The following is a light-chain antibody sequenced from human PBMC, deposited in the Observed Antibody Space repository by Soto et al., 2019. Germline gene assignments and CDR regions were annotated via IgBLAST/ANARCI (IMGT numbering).Light chain of an antibody. V-gene: IGKV1-33*01. CDR1: QDINNY. CDR3: QQYDNLPLT. J-gene: IGKJ4*01. CDR2: DAS. Sequence: DIQLTQSPPSQSASVGDRVTITCQASQDINNYLNWYQQKQGKAPKLLIYDASTLETVVPSRFSGSGSGTDFTFPISSLQPEDFATYYCQQYDNLPLTFGGGTKVEIK.